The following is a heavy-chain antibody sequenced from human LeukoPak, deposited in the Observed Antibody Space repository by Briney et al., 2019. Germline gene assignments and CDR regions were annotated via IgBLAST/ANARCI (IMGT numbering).Heavy chain of an antibody. CDR1: GFTFSYDW. J-gene: IGHJ6*03. V-gene: IGHV3-74*01. Sequence: GGSLRLSCAASGFTFSYDWMHWVRQAPGKGLVWVARIDTDGSSTTYADSVKGRFTISRDNAKNTLDLQMNSLRAEDTAVYYCARDRSGSHYYIDVWGKGTTVTVPS. D-gene: IGHD1-26*01. CDR2: IDTDGSST. CDR3: ARDRSGSHYYIDV.